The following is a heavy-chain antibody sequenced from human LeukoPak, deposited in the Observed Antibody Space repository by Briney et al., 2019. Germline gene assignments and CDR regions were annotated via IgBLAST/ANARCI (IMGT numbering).Heavy chain of an antibody. CDR1: GASFSSASY. CDR2: IYNGVNT. V-gene: IGHV4-61*01. D-gene: IGHD1-26*01. CDR3: ARSRAFNSGAFDP. Sequence: SETLSLTCTVSGASFSSASYWTWIRQPPGKGVEWIAHIYNGVNTNYNPSLKSRVTISVDTSKNQFSLRLNSVTAADTAVYYCARSRAFNSGAFDPWGQGSLVTVSS. J-gene: IGHJ5*02.